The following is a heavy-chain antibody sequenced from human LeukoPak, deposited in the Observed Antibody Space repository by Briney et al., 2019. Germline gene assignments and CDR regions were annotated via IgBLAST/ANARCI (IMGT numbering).Heavy chain of an antibody. V-gene: IGHV3-30*03. CDR1: GFTFSSYG. D-gene: IGHD3-9*01. Sequence: GRSLRLSCAASGFTFSSYGMHWVRQAPGKGLEWVAVISYDGSNKYYADSVKGRFTISRDNSKNTLYLQMNSLKTEDTAVYYCARPNGIDWSIDYFDYWGQGTLVTVSS. CDR2: ISYDGSNK. CDR3: ARPNGIDWSIDYFDY. J-gene: IGHJ4*02.